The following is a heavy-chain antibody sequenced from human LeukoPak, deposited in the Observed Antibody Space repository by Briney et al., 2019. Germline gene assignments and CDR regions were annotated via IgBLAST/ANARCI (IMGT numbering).Heavy chain of an antibody. J-gene: IGHJ4*02. D-gene: IGHD1-26*01. CDR1: AFTFTSYA. CDR2: ITDSGGST. V-gene: IGHV3-23*01. CDR3: AKRGAEVGATVAPGDY. Sequence: GGPLRLSCAASAFTFTSYAMSWVRQAPGKGLEWVSSITDSGGSTYYADSVKGRFTISRDNSKNTLYLQMNSLRAEDTAVYYCAKRGAEVGATVAPGDYWGQGTLVTVSS.